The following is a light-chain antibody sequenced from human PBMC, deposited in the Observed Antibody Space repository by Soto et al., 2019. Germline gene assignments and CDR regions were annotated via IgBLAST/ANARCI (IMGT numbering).Light chain of an antibody. V-gene: IGKV1-5*01. CDR3: QQYNGYSRT. J-gene: IGKJ1*01. CDR2: DAS. Sequence: DIQMTQSPSTLSASVGDRVTITCRASQSISSWLAWYQQKPGKAPKLLIYDASSLESGVPQRFSSSGSGTEFTLTIRSLQPDDFATYYCQQYNGYSRTFGQGTKVDIK. CDR1: QSISSW.